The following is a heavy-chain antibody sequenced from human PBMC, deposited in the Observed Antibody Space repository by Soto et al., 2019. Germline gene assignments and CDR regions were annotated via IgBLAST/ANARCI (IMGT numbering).Heavy chain of an antibody. Sequence: SETLSLTCTVSGGSISSYYWSWIRQPPGKGLEWIGYIYYSGSTNYNPSLKSRVTISVDTSKNQFSLKLSSVTAADTAVYYCARGEVYYYDSSGYYFSPPYYFDYSGQGTLVTVSS. J-gene: IGHJ4*02. CDR1: GGSISSYY. CDR3: ARGEVYYYDSSGYYFSPPYYFDY. D-gene: IGHD3-22*01. V-gene: IGHV4-59*01. CDR2: IYYSGST.